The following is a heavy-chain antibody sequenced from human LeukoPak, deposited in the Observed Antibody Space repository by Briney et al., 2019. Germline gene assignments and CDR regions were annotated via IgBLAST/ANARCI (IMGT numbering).Heavy chain of an antibody. Sequence: ASVNLSCKASGYTFNSYGITWVRQAPGQWLEWMGWINPFNANTAYAQNLQGRVTMTTDTSTNTAYMDLRSLGSDDTAVYYCARDFTPPHCTSTSCPRGGWFDPWGQGTLVTVSS. V-gene: IGHV1-18*01. CDR3: ARDFTPPHCTSTSCPRGGWFDP. J-gene: IGHJ5*02. D-gene: IGHD2-2*01. CDR1: GYTFNSYG. CDR2: INPFNANT.